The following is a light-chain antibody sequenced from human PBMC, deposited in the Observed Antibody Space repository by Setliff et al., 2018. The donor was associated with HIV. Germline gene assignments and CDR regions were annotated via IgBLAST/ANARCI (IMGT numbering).Light chain of an antibody. Sequence: QPALTQPASVSGSPGQSITISCTGASSDVGDYNYVSWYQQHPGKAPRLIIFEVTNRPSGVSNRFSGSKSGNTAPLTISGLQADDEADYYCSSYTSSSTYVFGTGTKVTVL. CDR1: SSDVGDYNY. J-gene: IGLJ1*01. V-gene: IGLV2-14*01. CDR2: EVT. CDR3: SSYTSSSTYV.